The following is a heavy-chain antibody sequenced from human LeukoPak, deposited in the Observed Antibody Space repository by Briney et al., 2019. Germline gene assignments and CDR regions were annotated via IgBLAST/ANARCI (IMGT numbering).Heavy chain of an antibody. CDR1: GYSISSGYY. Sequence: SETLSLTCAVSGYSISSGYYWGWIRQPPGKGLEWIGSMYHRGSTYYNPSLKSRVTTSVDTSKNQFSLKLSSVTAADTAVYYCARPNSSSWYYFDNWGQGTLVTVSS. CDR3: ARPNSSSWYYFDN. J-gene: IGHJ4*02. V-gene: IGHV4-38-2*01. CDR2: MYHRGST. D-gene: IGHD6-13*01.